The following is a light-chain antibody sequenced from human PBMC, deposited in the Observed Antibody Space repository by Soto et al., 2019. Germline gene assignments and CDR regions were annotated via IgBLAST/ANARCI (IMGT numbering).Light chain of an antibody. Sequence: DIQMTQSPSSLSASVGDRVTITCRASQSIGRYLNWYQQKPGKAPKLLIYAASSLQSGVPSRFSGSGSGTDFILSISSLQPEDFATYYCQQSYSTLITFGQGTRLEI. CDR2: AAS. CDR1: QSIGRY. J-gene: IGKJ5*01. V-gene: IGKV1-39*01. CDR3: QQSYSTLIT.